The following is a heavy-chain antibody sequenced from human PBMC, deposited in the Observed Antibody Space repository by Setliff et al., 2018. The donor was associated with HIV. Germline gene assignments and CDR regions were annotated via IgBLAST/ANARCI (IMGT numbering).Heavy chain of an antibody. Sequence: PSETLSLTCTVSGGSFSSGNYYWAWIRQPPGEGLEWIGGMSYSGTTYYNPSLKSRVTMSVDTSKNQFSLNLTSVTAADTAVYYCARGVITFGGLIGPLPSWGQGTLVTVSS. D-gene: IGHD3-16*02. CDR1: GGSFSSGNYY. CDR2: MSYSGTT. CDR3: ARGVITFGGLIGPLPS. J-gene: IGHJ5*02. V-gene: IGHV4-39*01.